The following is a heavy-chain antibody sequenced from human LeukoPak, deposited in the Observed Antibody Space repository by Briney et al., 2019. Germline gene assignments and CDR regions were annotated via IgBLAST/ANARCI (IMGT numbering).Heavy chain of an antibody. Sequence: SETLSLTCTVSGGSISSSRYYWGWIRQPPGKGLEWIGSIYYSGSTYYNPSLKSRVTISVDTSKNQFSLKLSSVTAADTAVYYCATPTDAFDIWGQGTMVTVSS. CDR2: IYYSGST. J-gene: IGHJ3*02. V-gene: IGHV4-39*07. CDR1: GGSISSSRYY. CDR3: ATPTDAFDI.